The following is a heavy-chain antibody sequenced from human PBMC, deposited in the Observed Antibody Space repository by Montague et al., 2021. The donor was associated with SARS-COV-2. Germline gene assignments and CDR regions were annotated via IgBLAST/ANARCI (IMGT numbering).Heavy chain of an antibody. J-gene: IGHJ4*02. D-gene: IGHD3-10*01. CDR1: GFTFSSYA. CDR3: AKDRWFGEPTAGFDY. CDR2: ISGSGGST. V-gene: IGHV3-23*01. Sequence: SLRLSCAASGFTFSSYAMSWVRQAPGKGLEWVSAISGSGGSTYYADSVXGLFTISRDNSKNTLYLQMNSLRAEDTAVYYCAKDRWFGEPTAGFDYWGQGTLVTVSS.